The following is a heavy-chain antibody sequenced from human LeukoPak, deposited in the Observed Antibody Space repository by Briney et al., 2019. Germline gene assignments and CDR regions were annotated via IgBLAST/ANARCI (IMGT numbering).Heavy chain of an antibody. CDR1: GGSISSYY. Sequence: SETLSLTCTVSGGSISSYYWSWIRQPPGKGLEWIGYIYYSVSTNYNPSLKSRVTISLDTSKNQFSLKLSSVTAADTAVYYCARAMSTAARLQTIFDYWGQGALVTVSS. CDR3: ARAMSTAARLQTIFDY. V-gene: IGHV4-59*08. J-gene: IGHJ4*02. D-gene: IGHD6-6*01. CDR2: IYYSVST.